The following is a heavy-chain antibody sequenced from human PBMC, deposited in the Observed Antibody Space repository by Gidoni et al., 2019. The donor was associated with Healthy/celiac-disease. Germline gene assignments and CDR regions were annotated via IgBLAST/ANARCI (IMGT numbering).Heavy chain of an antibody. CDR3: AKTGITMIVEADFDI. Sequence: EVQLLESGGGLVQPGGSLRLSCAASGFTFSSYAMIWVRQAPGKGLGCVSAISGSGGSTYYADSVKGRFTISRDNSKNTLYLQMNSLGAEDTAVYYCAKTGITMIVEADFDIWGQGTMVTVSS. D-gene: IGHD3-22*01. CDR1: GFTFSSYA. J-gene: IGHJ3*02. V-gene: IGHV3-23*01. CDR2: ISGSGGST.